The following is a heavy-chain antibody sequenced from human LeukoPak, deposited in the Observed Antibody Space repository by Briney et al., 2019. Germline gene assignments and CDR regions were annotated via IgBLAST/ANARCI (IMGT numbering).Heavy chain of an antibody. V-gene: IGHV3-23*01. Sequence: GGSLRLSCAAPRFTFNRYAMYAMNWVRQAPGRGLEWVSSISGSGGGTYYSDSVKGRFTISRDNSKNTLYLQMNSLRAEATAVDYCSKIDYDSSGYYLDYWGQGTLVTVSS. CDR1: RFTFNRYA. J-gene: IGHJ4*02. CDR3: SKIDYDSSGYYLDY. D-gene: IGHD3-22*01. CDR2: ISGSGGGT.